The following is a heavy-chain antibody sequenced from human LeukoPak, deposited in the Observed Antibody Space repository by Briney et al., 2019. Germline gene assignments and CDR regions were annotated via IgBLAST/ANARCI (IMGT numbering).Heavy chain of an antibody. CDR3: ARLYCSSTSCFYYFDY. CDR2: IYYSGST. D-gene: IGHD2-2*01. Sequence: SETLSLTCTVSGGSIRSYYWSWLRQPPGKGLEWLGYIYYSGSTNYNPSLKSRVTISVDTSKNQFSLKLSSVTAADTAVYYCARLYCSSTSCFYYFDYWGQGTLVTVSS. CDR1: GGSIRSYY. J-gene: IGHJ4*02. V-gene: IGHV4-59*08.